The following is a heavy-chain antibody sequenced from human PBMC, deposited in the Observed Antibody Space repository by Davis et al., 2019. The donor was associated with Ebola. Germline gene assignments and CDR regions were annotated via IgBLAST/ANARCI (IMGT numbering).Heavy chain of an antibody. V-gene: IGHV7-4-1*02. CDR1: GYTFTSYA. CDR3: ARDPYSSSSFYYYYGMDV. CDR2: INPNTGNP. D-gene: IGHD6-6*01. Sequence: AASVKVSCKASGYTFTSYAMNWVRQAPGQGLEWMGWINPNTGNPTYAQGFTGRFVFSLDTSVSTAYLQISSLKAEDTAVYYCARDPYSSSSFYYYYGMDVWGQGTTVTVSS. J-gene: IGHJ6*02.